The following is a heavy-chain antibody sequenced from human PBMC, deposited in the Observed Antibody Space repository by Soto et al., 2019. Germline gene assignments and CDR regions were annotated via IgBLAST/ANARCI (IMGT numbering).Heavy chain of an antibody. J-gene: IGHJ5*02. CDR1: GFTFSNYT. CDR2: ISYDGSNK. D-gene: IGHD5-18*01. CDR3: ARGGADGYTYGRSWFDP. Sequence: QVQLVESGGGVVQPGRSLRLSCAASGFTFSNYTMHWVRQAPGKGLEWLAVISYDGSNKYYADSVKGRFTISRDNSKNTLSLQMNSLRAEDTAVYYCARGGADGYTYGRSWFDPWGQGTLVTVSS. V-gene: IGHV3-30-3*01.